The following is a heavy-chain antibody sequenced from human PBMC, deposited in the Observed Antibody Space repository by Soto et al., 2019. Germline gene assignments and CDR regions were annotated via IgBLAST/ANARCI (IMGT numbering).Heavy chain of an antibody. CDR2: VFFTGST. CDR1: GGSMRNYY. D-gene: IGHD4-17*01. J-gene: IGHJ4*02. CDR3: AREDGDFVYVH. Sequence: SETLSLTCTVSGGSMRNYYLTWIRQSPGKGLEWIGHVFFTGSTKYSPSLESLVTISVDTSQNQFSLSLTSVTTADTAVYYCAREDGDFVYVHWRQGTLVTVSS. V-gene: IGHV4-59*01.